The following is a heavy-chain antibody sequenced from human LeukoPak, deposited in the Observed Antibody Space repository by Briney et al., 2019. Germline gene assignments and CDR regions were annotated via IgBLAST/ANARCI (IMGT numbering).Heavy chain of an antibody. CDR3: ARVYSSSSPFDY. CDR1: GYTFTSYC. J-gene: IGHJ4*02. D-gene: IGHD6-6*01. V-gene: IGHV1-46*01. CDR2: INPSGGST. Sequence: ASVKVSCKASGYTFTSYCMHWVRQAPGQGLEWMGIINPSGGSTIYAQKFQGRVTTTRDTSTSTVYMELSSLRSEDTAVYYCARVYSSSSPFDYWGQGTLVTVSS.